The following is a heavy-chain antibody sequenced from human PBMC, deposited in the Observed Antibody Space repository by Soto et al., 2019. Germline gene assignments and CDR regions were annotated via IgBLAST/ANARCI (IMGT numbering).Heavy chain of an antibody. J-gene: IGHJ3*02. Sequence: GGSLRLSCAASGFTFSEYAMTWVRQAPGKGLEWVSGIGGAGSNIYYADSVEGRFTVSRDDSKNTLYLRMNSLRVEDTAVYYCARDMMAGAVNDGFDIWGPGTMVTVSS. CDR1: GFTFSEYA. CDR3: ARDMMAGAVNDGFDI. D-gene: IGHD6-19*01. V-gene: IGHV3-23*01. CDR2: IGGAGSNI.